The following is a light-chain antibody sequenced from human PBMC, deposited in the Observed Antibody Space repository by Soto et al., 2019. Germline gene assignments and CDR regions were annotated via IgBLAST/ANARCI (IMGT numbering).Light chain of an antibody. V-gene: IGKV3-15*01. CDR2: GTS. Sequence: IVLTQTPATLSAAPGERATLSCRASQSVGSNLAWYQQKPAQAPRLLIYGTSTRATGIPVRFSGSGSGTEFTLTISSLQSEDFAVYYCQQYNDWPRTFGQGTKVDIK. CDR1: QSVGSN. CDR3: QQYNDWPRT. J-gene: IGKJ1*01.